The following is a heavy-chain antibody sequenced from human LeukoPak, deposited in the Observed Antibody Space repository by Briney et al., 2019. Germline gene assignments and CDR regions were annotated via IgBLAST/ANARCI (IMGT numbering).Heavy chain of an antibody. V-gene: IGHV4-34*01. CDR3: ARGVIAAGGNDFDY. J-gene: IGHJ4*02. D-gene: IGHD6-13*01. Sequence: PSETLSLTCAICGGSFSGYSWNWLRQPPGKGVEGVGEFSHSGFADYNPSLGGGGTIYVDNSKKQLYLRVISVTAADTAVYYCARGVIAAGGNDFDYWGQGTLVTVSS. CDR2: FSHSGFA. CDR1: GGSFSGYS.